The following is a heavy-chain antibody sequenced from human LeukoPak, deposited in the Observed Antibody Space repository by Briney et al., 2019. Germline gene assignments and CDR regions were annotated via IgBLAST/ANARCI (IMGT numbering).Heavy chain of an antibody. D-gene: IGHD3-22*01. V-gene: IGHV4-39*07. CDR3: ARVWSSGRLD. Sequence: SETLSLTCTVSGVSISSSSYCWGWLRQPPGKGLEWIVSIYYSGSTYYNPSLKSRVTISVDTSKNQFSLKLSSVTAADTAVYYCARVWSSGRLDWGQGTLVTVSS. CDR2: IYYSGST. CDR1: GVSISSSSYC. J-gene: IGHJ4*02.